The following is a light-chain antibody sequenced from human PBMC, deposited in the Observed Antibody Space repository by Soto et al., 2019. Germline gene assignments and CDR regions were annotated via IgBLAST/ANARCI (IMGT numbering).Light chain of an antibody. CDR3: QHYNTRSIA. Sequence: DIQMIQSPATLSASVGDRITITCRASENIFKYVAWYQQTSGSAPNLLIYSASDLESGVPSSFSGSGSGTEFSLTIDNLQPNDSATYYCQHYNTRSIAFGGGTKVDVK. J-gene: IGKJ4*01. V-gene: IGKV1-5*01. CDR2: SAS. CDR1: ENIFKY.